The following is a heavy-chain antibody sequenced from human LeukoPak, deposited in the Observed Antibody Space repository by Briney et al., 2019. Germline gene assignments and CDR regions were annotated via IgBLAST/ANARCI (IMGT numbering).Heavy chain of an antibody. Sequence: GGSLRLSCATSGFSFSNYLMSWVRQTPGKGLEWVANIKEDGRGKWYVDSVRGRFTISRDNAKNSLYLQMNSLRAEDTAVYYCARATGITVVDAFDIWGQGTMVTVSS. CDR2: IKEDGRGK. J-gene: IGHJ3*02. V-gene: IGHV3-7*01. CDR3: ARATGITVVDAFDI. CDR1: GFSFSNYL. D-gene: IGHD4-23*01.